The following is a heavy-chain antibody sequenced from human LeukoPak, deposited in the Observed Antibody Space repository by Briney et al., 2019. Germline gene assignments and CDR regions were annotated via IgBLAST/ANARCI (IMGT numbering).Heavy chain of an antibody. Sequence: SETLSLTCTVSGGSISSSGYYWGWIRQPPGKGLEWIGSMYYSGSTYHNPSLKSRVTISVDTSQNQFSLKLSSVTAADTAVYYCASRKLGNDYWGQGTLVTVSS. CDR3: ASRKLGNDY. J-gene: IGHJ4*02. CDR2: MYYSGST. CDR1: GGSISSSGYY. V-gene: IGHV4-39*07. D-gene: IGHD7-27*01.